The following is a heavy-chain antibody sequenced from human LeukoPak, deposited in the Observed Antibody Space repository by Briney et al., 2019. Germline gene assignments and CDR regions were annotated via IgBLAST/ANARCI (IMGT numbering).Heavy chain of an antibody. CDR1: GYTFSGYY. D-gene: IGHD6-13*01. J-gene: IGHJ4*02. CDR2: IHPKSGGT. Sequence: ASLRLSCKASGYTFSGYYMHWVRQAPGQGLEWMGWIHPKSGGTKYAQRLQGRFTMTRDTSISTAYMELSRLRSDDTAVYYCARPAAVDYWGQGTLVTVSS. V-gene: IGHV1-2*02. CDR3: ARPAAVDY.